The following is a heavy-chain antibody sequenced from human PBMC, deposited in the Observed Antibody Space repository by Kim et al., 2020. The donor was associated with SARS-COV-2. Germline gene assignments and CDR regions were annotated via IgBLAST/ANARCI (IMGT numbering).Heavy chain of an antibody. J-gene: IGHJ3*02. CDR2: ITKSSATI. CDR3: VRDRMGGAFDI. V-gene: IGHV3-48*02. Sequence: GGSLRLSCATSGFTFSAYDMNWVRLAPGKGLEWLSFITKSSATIYYADSVQGRFTISRDNAKNSLYLQMNSLRDEDTALYYCVRDRMGGAFDIWGQGTMV. D-gene: IGHD3-16*01. CDR1: GFTFSAYD.